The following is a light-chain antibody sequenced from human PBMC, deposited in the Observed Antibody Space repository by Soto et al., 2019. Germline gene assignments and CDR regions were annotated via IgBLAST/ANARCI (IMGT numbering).Light chain of an antibody. CDR1: RDISNS. Sequence: DIQMTQSPSSVSASVGDRLTITCRASRDISNSLAWYQQTTGKAPKLLLRGASSLHRGVPSRFSGGGAGTEFTLTISSLQPEDFETYYCQQTSASPRTFGQGTKVDIK. J-gene: IGKJ1*01. V-gene: IGKV1-12*01. CDR2: GAS. CDR3: QQTSASPRT.